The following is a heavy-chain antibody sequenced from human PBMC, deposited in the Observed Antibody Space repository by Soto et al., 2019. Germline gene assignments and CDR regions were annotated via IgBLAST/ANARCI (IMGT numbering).Heavy chain of an antibody. CDR1: EFTFSNYA. CDR3: AKNPGYYYDSTGYHFDY. CDR2: ISYGGGTT. V-gene: IGHV3-23*01. Sequence: EVQLLESGGGLVQPGGSLRLSCAASEFTFSNYAMSWVRQAPGKGLEWVSAISYGGGTTYYADSVKGRFTISRDNSXTXXSLQMNSVRAEDTAVYYCAKNPGYYYDSTGYHFDYWGQGTLVTVSS. D-gene: IGHD3-22*01. J-gene: IGHJ4*02.